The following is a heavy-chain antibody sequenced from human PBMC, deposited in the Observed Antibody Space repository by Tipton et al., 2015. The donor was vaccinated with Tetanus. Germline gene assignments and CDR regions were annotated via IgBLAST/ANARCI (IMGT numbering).Heavy chain of an antibody. CDR1: GFTFSRYW. Sequence: AVSGFTFSRYWMSWVRQAPGKGLEWVANIKQDGSEKYYVDSVKGRFTISRDNAKNSLYLQMNSLRAEDTAVYYCARSTGFDYWGQGTLVTVSS. CDR2: IKQDGSEK. V-gene: IGHV3-7*05. CDR3: ARSTGFDY. J-gene: IGHJ4*02.